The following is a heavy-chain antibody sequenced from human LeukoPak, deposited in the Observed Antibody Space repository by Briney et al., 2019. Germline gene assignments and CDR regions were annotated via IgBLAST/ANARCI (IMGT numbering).Heavy chain of an antibody. CDR1: GYTFSSCA. CDR3: AIHLSDSSGYFSY. J-gene: IGHJ4*02. D-gene: IGHD3-22*01. Sequence: ASVKVSCKASGYTFSSCANNWVRQAPGQGLEYMGWINTNTGNPTYAPGFTGRFLFSLDTSVSTAYLQIGSLKAEDTAVYYCAIHLSDSSGYFSYWGQGALVTVSS. V-gene: IGHV7-4-1*01. CDR2: INTNTGNP.